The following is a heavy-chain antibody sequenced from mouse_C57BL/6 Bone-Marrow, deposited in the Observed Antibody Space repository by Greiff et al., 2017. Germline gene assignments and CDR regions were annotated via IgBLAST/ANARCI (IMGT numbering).Heavy chain of an antibody. CDR2: IWSGGST. Sequence: VLLVESGPGLVQPSQSLSITCTVSGFSLTSYGVHWVRQPPGKGLEWLGVIWSGGSTDYNAAFISRLSISKDHSKTQVFFKMNGLQGVDTAIYDGDSTVVATDWYFDVWGTGTTVTVSP. D-gene: IGHD1-1*01. J-gene: IGHJ1*03. CDR3: DSTVVATDWYFDV. CDR1: GFSLTSYG. V-gene: IGHV2-4*01.